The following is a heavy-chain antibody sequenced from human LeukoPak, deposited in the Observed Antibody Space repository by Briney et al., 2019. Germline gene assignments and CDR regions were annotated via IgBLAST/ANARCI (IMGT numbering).Heavy chain of an antibody. V-gene: IGHV3-21*01. CDR1: GFTFSSYS. J-gene: IGHJ6*03. Sequence: GGSLRLSCAASGFTFSSYSMNWVRQAPGKGLEWVSSISSSSSYIYYADSVKGRFTISRDNAKNSLYLQMNSLRAEDTAVYYCATDAAAWGLGWTHYYYYYYMDVWGKGTTVTISS. CDR2: ISSSSSYI. D-gene: IGHD3-16*01. CDR3: ATDAAAWGLGWTHYYYYYYMDV.